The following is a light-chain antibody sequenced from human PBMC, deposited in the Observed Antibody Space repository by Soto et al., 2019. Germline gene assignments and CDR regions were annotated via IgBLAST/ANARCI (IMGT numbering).Light chain of an antibody. CDR2: DAY. Sequence: VVLTQSPVTLSLSPRERATLSGRDSQSFRGLLAWYQQKPGQAPRLLIYDAYNRATGIPPRFSGSGSGTDFTLTISSLEPEDSAVYYCQQRHMWPITFGQGTRLEIK. CDR1: QSFRGL. J-gene: IGKJ5*01. V-gene: IGKV3-11*01. CDR3: QQRHMWPIT.